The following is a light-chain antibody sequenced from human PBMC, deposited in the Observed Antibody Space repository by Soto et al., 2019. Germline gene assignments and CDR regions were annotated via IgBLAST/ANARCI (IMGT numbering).Light chain of an antibody. CDR1: QSIRNTF. CDR3: QQYVNSPWT. J-gene: IGKJ1*01. CDR2: GAS. Sequence: EIVLTQSPGTLSLSPGERATLSCRASQSIRNTFLAWYQQKPGQAPRLLIYGASNRATGIPDRFSGSGSGTDFTLTISRLGHEDFAVYYCQQYVNSPWTFGQGTKVEIE. V-gene: IGKV3-20*01.